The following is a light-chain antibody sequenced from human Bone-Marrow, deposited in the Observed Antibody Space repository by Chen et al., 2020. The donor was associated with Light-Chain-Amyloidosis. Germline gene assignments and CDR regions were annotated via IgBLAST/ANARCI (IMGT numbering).Light chain of an antibody. CDR2: GSS. V-gene: IGKV3-20*01. CDR1: QTISSNY. Sequence: EIVLTQSPGTLSLSPGEGVNLSCRASQTISSNYLTWYQQKFGQAPRLLIYGSSSRATGIPDRFTGSGSETDFTLTNNRLEPEDFAMYYCQQYGTAPLTFGGGTKVEI. J-gene: IGKJ4*01. CDR3: QQYGTAPLT.